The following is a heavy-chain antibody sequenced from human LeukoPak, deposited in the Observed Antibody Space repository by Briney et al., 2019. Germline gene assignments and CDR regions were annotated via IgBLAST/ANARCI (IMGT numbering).Heavy chain of an antibody. V-gene: IGHV3-30*04. CDR2: ISYDGSNK. Sequence: GRSLRLSCAASGFTFSSYAMHWVRQAPGKGLEWVAVISYDGSNKYYADSVKGRFTISRDNSKNTLYLQMNSLRAEDTAVYYCAKGLHGSGSYYPPYRYNWFDPWGQGTLVTVSS. J-gene: IGHJ5*02. CDR3: AKGLHGSGSYYPPYRYNWFDP. CDR1: GFTFSSYA. D-gene: IGHD3-10*01.